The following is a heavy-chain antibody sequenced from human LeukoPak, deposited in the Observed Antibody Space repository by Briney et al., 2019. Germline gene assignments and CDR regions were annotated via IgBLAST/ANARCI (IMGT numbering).Heavy chain of an antibody. CDR3: ARDRRGVAAAGTYYYYYMDV. CDR1: GFIFSNYA. J-gene: IGHJ6*03. CDR2: FSGSGGST. V-gene: IGHV3-23*01. D-gene: IGHD6-13*01. Sequence: GGSLRLSCAASGFIFSNYAMSWVRQAPGKGLQWVSAFSGSGGSTYYADSVKGRFTISRDNSKNTLYLQMNSLRAEDTAVYYCARDRRGVAAAGTYYYYYMDVWGKGTTVTISS.